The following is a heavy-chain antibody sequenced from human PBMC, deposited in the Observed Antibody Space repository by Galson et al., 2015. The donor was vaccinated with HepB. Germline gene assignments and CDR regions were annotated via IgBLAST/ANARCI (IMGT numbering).Heavy chain of an antibody. Sequence: SVKVSCKASGCSFTSYYMHWVRQAPGQGLEWMGIINPSGGSPTYAQKFQGRVTMTSDTSTSIFYMELSSLRSEDTAVYYCARAGISYYYDRSGYQNWFDPWGQGTLVAVSS. CDR3: ARAGISYYYDRSGYQNWFDP. J-gene: IGHJ5*02. D-gene: IGHD3-22*01. V-gene: IGHV1-46*01. CDR2: INPSGGSP. CDR1: GCSFTSYY.